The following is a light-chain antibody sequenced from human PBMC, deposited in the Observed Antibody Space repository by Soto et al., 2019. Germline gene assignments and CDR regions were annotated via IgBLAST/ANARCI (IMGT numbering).Light chain of an antibody. Sequence: QPVLTQSPSASASLGASVKLTCTLSSGHSNYAIAWHQQQPEKGPRSLMKLNSDGTYKRGDGVPARFSGSSSGAERYLTISSLQSEDEADYYCQTWGTGMVFGGGTKLTVL. V-gene: IGLV4-69*01. CDR2: LNSDGTY. J-gene: IGLJ2*01. CDR1: SGHSNYA. CDR3: QTWGTGMV.